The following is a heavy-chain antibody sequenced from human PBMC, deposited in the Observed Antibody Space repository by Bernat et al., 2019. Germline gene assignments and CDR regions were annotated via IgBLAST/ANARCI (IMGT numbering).Heavy chain of an antibody. CDR2: IIPILGIA. Sequence: QVQLVQSGAEVKKPGSSVKVSCKASGGTFSSYTISWVRQAPGQGLEWMGRIIPILGIANYEQKFQGRVTSTADKSTSTAYMELSSLRSEDTDVYYCARGDYYGSGSYAYWGQGTLVTVSS. D-gene: IGHD3-10*01. J-gene: IGHJ4*02. CDR1: GGTFSSYT. V-gene: IGHV1-69*02. CDR3: ARGDYYGSGSYAY.